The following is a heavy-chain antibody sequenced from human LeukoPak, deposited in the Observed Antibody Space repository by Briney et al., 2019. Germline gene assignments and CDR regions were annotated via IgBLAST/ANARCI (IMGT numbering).Heavy chain of an antibody. CDR1: GYTFPSHG. D-gene: IGHD4-11*01. CDR3: ARDKDYNFDY. J-gene: IGHJ4*02. V-gene: IGHV1-18*01. Sequence: GASVKVSCKASGYTFPSHGISWVRQAPGQGLEWMGWISAYSGNTNYAQEVQGRVTMTTDTSTTTAYMELRSLRSDDTAVYYCARDKDYNFDYWGQGTLVTVSS. CDR2: ISAYSGNT.